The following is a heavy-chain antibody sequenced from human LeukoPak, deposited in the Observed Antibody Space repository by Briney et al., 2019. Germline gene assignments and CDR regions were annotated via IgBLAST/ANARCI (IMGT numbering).Heavy chain of an antibody. J-gene: IGHJ4*02. Sequence: GGSLRLSCVASGFTFSTNAMNWVRQAPGKGLEWVSGISDNGDSRYYADSVKGRFNISRDSSMNTLYLQMSNLRAEDTAVYYCTKTWGSKGSDFWGQGALVTVSS. CDR3: TKTWGSKGSDF. V-gene: IGHV3-23*01. CDR2: ISDNGDSR. CDR1: GFTFSTNA. D-gene: IGHD7-27*01.